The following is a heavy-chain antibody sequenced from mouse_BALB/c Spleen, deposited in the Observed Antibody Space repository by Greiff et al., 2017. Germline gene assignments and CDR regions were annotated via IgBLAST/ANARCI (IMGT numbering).Heavy chain of an antibody. V-gene: IGHV14-3*02. CDR1: GFNIKDTY. CDR2: IDPANGNT. J-gene: IGHJ3*01. Sequence: EVKLVESGAELVKPGASVKLSCTASGFNIKDTYMHWVKQRPEQGLEWIGRIDPANGNTKYDPKFQGKATITADTSSNTAYLQLSSLTSEDTAVYYCARCSDCDGGWFAYWGQGTLVTVSA. CDR3: ARCSDCDGGWFAY.